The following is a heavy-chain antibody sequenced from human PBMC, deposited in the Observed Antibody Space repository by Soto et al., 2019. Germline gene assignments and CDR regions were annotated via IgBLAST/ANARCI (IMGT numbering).Heavy chain of an antibody. Sequence: GGSLRLSCAASGFTLSSYWMSWVLQAPGKGLEWVANIKQDGSEKYYVDSVKGRFTISRDNAKNSLYLQMNSLRAEDTAVYYCARGYCSGGSCYRIGGAFDIRGQGTMVTVSS. D-gene: IGHD2-15*01. V-gene: IGHV3-7*01. CDR2: IKQDGSEK. J-gene: IGHJ3*02. CDR1: GFTLSSYW. CDR3: ARGYCSGGSCYRIGGAFDI.